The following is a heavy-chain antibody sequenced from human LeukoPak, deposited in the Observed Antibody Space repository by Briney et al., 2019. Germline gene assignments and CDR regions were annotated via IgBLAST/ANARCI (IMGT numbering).Heavy chain of an antibody. D-gene: IGHD4-17*01. CDR1: GGTFSSYA. J-gene: IGHJ4*02. CDR2: IIPIFGTA. CDR3: ARTQTYGDYDY. V-gene: IGHV1-69*13. Sequence: ASVKVSCMASGGTFSSYAISWVRQAPGQGLEWMGGIIPIFGTANYAQKFQGRVTITADESTSTAYMELSSLRSEDTAVYYCARTQTYGDYDYWGQGTLVTVSS.